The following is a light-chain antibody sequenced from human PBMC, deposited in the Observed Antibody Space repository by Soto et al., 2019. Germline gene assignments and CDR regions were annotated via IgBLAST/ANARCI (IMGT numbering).Light chain of an antibody. CDR2: EVS. CDR3: SSYAGSNKLGV. J-gene: IGLJ1*01. CDR1: SSDVGGYNY. Sequence: QSALTQPPSASGSPGQSVTISCTGTSSDVGGYNYVSWYQQHPGKAPKLIIYEVSKRPSGVPDRFSRSKSGNTASLTVSGLQAEDEADYYCSSYAGSNKLGVFGTGT. V-gene: IGLV2-8*01.